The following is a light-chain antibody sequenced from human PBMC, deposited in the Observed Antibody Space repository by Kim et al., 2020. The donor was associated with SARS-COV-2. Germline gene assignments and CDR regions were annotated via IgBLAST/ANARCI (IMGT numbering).Light chain of an antibody. CDR3: QQYDSYPWT. J-gene: IGKJ1*01. Sequence: ASVGGRVTITCRASQSVRTWLAWYQQKPGKAPKVLIYDASNLESGVPSRFSGSGSGTEFTLIISSLQPDDFATYYCQQYDSYPWTFVQGTKVDIK. V-gene: IGKV1-5*01. CDR2: DAS. CDR1: QSVRTW.